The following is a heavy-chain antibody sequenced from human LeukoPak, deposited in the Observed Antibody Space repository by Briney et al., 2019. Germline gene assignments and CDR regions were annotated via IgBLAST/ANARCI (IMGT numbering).Heavy chain of an antibody. CDR2: IRYDGSNK. CDR3: ATTDTTCY. J-gene: IGHJ4*02. CDR1: GFTFSSYG. V-gene: IGHV3-30*02. Sequence: PGGSLRLSCAASGFTFSSYGMHWVRQAPGKGLEWVAFIRYDGSNKYYADSVKGRFTISRDNSKNTLYLEINSLSADDTAVYYCATTDTTCYWGQGTLVTVSS. D-gene: IGHD1-14*01.